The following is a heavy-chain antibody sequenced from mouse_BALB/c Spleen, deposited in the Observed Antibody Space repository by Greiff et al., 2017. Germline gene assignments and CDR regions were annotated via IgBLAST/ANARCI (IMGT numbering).Heavy chain of an antibody. CDR1: GFTFSSYG. Sequence: EVQRVESGGGLVQPGGSLKLSCAASGFTFSSYGMSWVRQTPDKRLELVATINSNGGSTYYPDSVKGRFTIPRDNAKNTLYLQMSSLKSEDTAMYYCAREGGLRRDYYAMDYWGQGTSVTVSS. CDR3: AREGGLRRDYYAMDY. D-gene: IGHD2-2*01. CDR2: INSNGGST. V-gene: IGHV5-6-3*01. J-gene: IGHJ4*01.